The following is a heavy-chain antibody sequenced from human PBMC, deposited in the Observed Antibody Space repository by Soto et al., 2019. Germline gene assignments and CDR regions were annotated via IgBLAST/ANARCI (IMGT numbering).Heavy chain of an antibody. CDR3: AREEGNYRRYYYGMDV. CDR1: GGSISSYY. J-gene: IGHJ6*02. D-gene: IGHD4-4*01. V-gene: IGHV4-59*01. Sequence: PSETLSLTCTVSGGSISSYYWSWIRQPPGKGLEWIGYIYYSGSTNYNPSLKSRVTISVDTSKNQFSLKLSSVTAADTAVYYCAREEGNYRRYYYGMDVWGQGTTVTVSS. CDR2: IYYSGST.